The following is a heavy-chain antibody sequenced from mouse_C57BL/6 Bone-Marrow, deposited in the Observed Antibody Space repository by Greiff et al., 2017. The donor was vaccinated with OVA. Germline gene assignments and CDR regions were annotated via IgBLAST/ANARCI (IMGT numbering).Heavy chain of an antibody. CDR1: GYAFTNYL. CDR3: ARGMVTRLYYYAMDY. V-gene: IGHV1-54*01. D-gene: IGHD2-1*01. CDR2: INPGSGGT. J-gene: IGHJ4*01. Sequence: VQLQQSGAELVRPGTSVKVSCKASGYAFTNYLIEWVKQRPGQGLEWIGVINPGSGGTNYNEKFKGKATLTADKSSSTAYMQLSSLTSEDSAVYFCARGMVTRLYYYAMDYWGQGTSVTVSS.